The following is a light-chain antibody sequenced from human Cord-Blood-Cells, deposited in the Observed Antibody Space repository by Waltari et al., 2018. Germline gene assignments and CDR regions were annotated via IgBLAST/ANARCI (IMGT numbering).Light chain of an antibody. CDR1: VLAKKY. CDR3: YSAADNKRYWV. Sequence: SYELTQPSSVSVSPGQTARNTCSGDVLAKKYARWFQQKPGQAPLLVIYKDSEGPSGIPERFSGSSSGTTVTLTISGAQVEDEADYYCYSAADNKRYWVFGGGTKLTVL. J-gene: IGLJ3*02. CDR2: KDS. V-gene: IGLV3-27*01.